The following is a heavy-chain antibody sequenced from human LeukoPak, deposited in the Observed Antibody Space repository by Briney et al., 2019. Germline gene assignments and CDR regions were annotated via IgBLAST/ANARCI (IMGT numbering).Heavy chain of an antibody. CDR1: GFTFDDYG. D-gene: IGHD3-10*01. Sequence: PGGSLRLSCAASGFTFDDYGMSWVRQAPGKGLEWVSGINWNGGSTGYADSVKGRFTISRDNAKNSLYLQMNSLRAEDMALYYCAKDMGGSGSSSYAFDIWGQGTMVTVSS. CDR2: INWNGGST. CDR3: AKDMGGSGSSSYAFDI. J-gene: IGHJ3*02. V-gene: IGHV3-20*04.